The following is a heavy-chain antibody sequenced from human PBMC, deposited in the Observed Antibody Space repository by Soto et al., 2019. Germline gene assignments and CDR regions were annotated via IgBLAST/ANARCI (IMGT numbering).Heavy chain of an antibody. J-gene: IGHJ4*02. D-gene: IGHD3-22*01. CDR2: ISSSSSYI. CDR3: ARAGSFYDGSGYGFDY. Sequence: EVQLVESGGGLVKPGGSLRLSCAASGFTFSSYSMNWVRQAPGKGLEWVSSISSSSSYIYYADSVKGRFTISRDNAKNSLYLQMNSLRAEDTAVYYCARAGSFYDGSGYGFDYWGQGTLVTVSS. V-gene: IGHV3-21*01. CDR1: GFTFSSYS.